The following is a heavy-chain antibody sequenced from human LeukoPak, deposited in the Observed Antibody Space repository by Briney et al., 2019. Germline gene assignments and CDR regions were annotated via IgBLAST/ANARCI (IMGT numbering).Heavy chain of an antibody. J-gene: IGHJ6*03. CDR2: INPNSGGT. D-gene: IGHD6-19*01. V-gene: IGHV1-2*02. CDR3: ARDVGQWLGADYYYYMDV. CDR1: GYTFTSYY. Sequence: GASVKVSCKASGYTFTSYYMHWVRQAPGQGLEWMGWINPNSGGTNYAQKFQGRVTMTRDTSISTAYMELSRLRSDDTAVYYCARDVGQWLGADYYYYMDVWGKGTTVTVSS.